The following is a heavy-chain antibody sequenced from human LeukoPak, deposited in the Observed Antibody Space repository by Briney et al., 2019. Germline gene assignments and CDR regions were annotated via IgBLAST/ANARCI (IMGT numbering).Heavy chain of an antibody. CDR2: FYDTRSP. J-gene: IGHJ4*02. D-gene: IGHD3-10*01. Sequence: SGTLSLTCTVSGGSISLYYWSWVRQPPGKGLEWIGYFYDTRSPKYNPSLERRVTISVDMSRNQFFLNLTSVTAADTAVYYCARGRGSLTYWGQGTLATVSS. CDR1: GGSISLYY. V-gene: IGHV4-59*01. CDR3: ARGRGSLTY.